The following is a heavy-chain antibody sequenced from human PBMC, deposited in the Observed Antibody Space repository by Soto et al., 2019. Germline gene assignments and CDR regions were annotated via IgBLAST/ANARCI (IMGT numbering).Heavy chain of an antibody. J-gene: IGHJ2*01. Sequence: QVQLVESGGGVVQPGRSLRLSCAASGFTFSSYAMHWVRQAPGKGLEWVAVISYDGSNKYYADSVKGRFTISRDNSKNALYLQRNSLRAEDTAVYYCARALWRDDSNWGYFDLWGRGPLVTVSS. CDR1: GFTFSSYA. D-gene: IGHD2-15*01. CDR2: ISYDGSNK. CDR3: ARALWRDDSNWGYFDL. V-gene: IGHV3-30-3*01.